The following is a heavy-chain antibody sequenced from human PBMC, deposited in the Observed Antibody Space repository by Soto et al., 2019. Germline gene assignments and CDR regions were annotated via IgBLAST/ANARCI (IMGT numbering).Heavy chain of an antibody. V-gene: IGHV1-2*02. CDR2: INPATGAA. CDR1: GYPVTAYY. CDR3: ARGGGVGVAGSAAFDM. D-gene: IGHD3-3*01. J-gene: IGHJ3*02. Sequence: QLHLVQSGAVVKKPGASVTFSCSASGYPVTAYYMHWVRQAPGRGLEWMGGINPATGAAKYTQTFQGRVTITRDTSTSKVFMELSGMTSEDTAVFYCARGGGVGVAGSAAFDMWVQGTLVTVSS.